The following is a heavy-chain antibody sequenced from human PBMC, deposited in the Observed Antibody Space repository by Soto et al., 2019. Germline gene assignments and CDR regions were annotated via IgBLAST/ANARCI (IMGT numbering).Heavy chain of an antibody. CDR1: GGTFSSYA. CDR2: IIPIFGTA. J-gene: IGHJ6*02. CDR3: ARALKSSSSHYYYYYGMDV. Sequence: SVKVSCKASGGTFSSYAISWVRQAPGQGLEWMGGIIPIFGTANYAQKFQGRVTITADESTSTAYMELSSLRSEDTAVYYCARALKSSSSHYYYYYGMDVWGQGTTVTVSS. V-gene: IGHV1-69*13. D-gene: IGHD6-6*01.